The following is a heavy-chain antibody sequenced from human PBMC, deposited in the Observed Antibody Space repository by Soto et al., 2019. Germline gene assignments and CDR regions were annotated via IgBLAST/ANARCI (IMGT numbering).Heavy chain of an antibody. D-gene: IGHD2-2*01. CDR2: INAGSGNT. V-gene: IGHV1-3*01. Sequence: GASVKVSCKASGYTSTNYGMHWVRQAPGQRLEWMGWINAGSGNTKYSQKFQGRITITRDTSASTVYMELSSLRSEDTAVYYCANYIIVIPHAKGHDYCGQGALVTVSS. J-gene: IGHJ4*02. CDR1: GYTSTNYG. CDR3: ANYIIVIPHAKGHDY.